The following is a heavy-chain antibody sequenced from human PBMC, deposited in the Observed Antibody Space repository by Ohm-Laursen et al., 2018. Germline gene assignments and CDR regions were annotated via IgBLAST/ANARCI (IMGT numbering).Heavy chain of an antibody. Sequence: SLRLSCAASGFTFSNYWMHWVRQGPGKGLVWLSGIKGDGGKINYADSVKGRFTISRDNSQNTLFLQMNSLRAEDTAVYYCAKGVRDWYYFDYWGQGTLVTVSS. V-gene: IGHV3-74*01. D-gene: IGHD3/OR15-3a*01. CDR1: GFTFSNYW. CDR3: AKGVRDWYYFDY. CDR2: IKGDGGKI. J-gene: IGHJ4*02.